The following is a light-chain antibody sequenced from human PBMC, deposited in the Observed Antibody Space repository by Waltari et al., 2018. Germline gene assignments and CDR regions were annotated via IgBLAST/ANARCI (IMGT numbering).Light chain of an antibody. CDR3: QQYNNWAT. V-gene: IGKV3-15*01. Sequence: EIVMTQSPATLSVSPGERATLPCRASQSVSSNLAWYQQKPGQAPRLLFYGASTRATGIPARFSGSGSGTEFTLTISSLQSEDFAVYYCQQYNNWATFGQGTKVEIK. CDR1: QSVSSN. CDR2: GAS. J-gene: IGKJ1*01.